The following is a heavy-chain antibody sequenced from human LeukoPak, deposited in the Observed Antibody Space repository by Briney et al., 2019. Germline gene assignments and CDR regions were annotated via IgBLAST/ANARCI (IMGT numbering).Heavy chain of an antibody. J-gene: IGHJ4*02. CDR3: ARDFGGSGNDY. CDR1: GYTFTSYD. Sequence: ASVKVSCKASGYTFTSYDINWVRQATGQGLEWMGWMNPNSGNTGYAQKFQGRVTMTRDTSISTAYMELSRLRSDDTAVYYCARDFGGSGNDYWGQGTLVTVSS. V-gene: IGHV1-8*01. D-gene: IGHD3-10*01. CDR2: MNPNSGNT.